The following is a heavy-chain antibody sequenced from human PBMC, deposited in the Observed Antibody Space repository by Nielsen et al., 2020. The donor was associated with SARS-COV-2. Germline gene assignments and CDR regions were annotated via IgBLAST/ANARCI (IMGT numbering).Heavy chain of an antibody. CDR2: ILPRGTSS. D-gene: IGHD2-15*01. Sequence: WIRQPPGKGLEWISYILPRGTSSNYADSVKGRFTISRDNAKNSLYLQMSSLRAEDTAVYYCARDPGYCSGGSCYGSRYYFDYWGQGTLVTVSS. V-gene: IGHV3-11*06. CDR3: ARDPGYCSGGSCYGSRYYFDY. J-gene: IGHJ4*02.